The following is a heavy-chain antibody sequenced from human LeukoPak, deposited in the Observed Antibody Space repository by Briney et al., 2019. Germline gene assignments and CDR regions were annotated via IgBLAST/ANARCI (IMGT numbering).Heavy chain of an antibody. J-gene: IGHJ4*02. V-gene: IGHV1-46*01. Sequence: ASVRVSCKASGYTFTSYYMHWVRQAPGQGVEWMGIINPSGGSTSYAQKFQGRVTMTRDTSTSTVYMELSSLRSEDTAVYYCARDSGSYLPLGYWGQGTLVTVSS. D-gene: IGHD1-26*01. CDR2: INPSGGST. CDR1: GYTFTSYY. CDR3: ARDSGSYLPLGY.